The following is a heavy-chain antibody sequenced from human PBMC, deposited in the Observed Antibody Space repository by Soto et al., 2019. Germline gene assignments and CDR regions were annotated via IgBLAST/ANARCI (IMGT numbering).Heavy chain of an antibody. D-gene: IGHD3-3*01. CDR1: GFTFSSYW. V-gene: IGHV3-7*01. CDR2: INQDGSEK. CDR3: ARDVKNFPITIFGVVYAGPDY. Sequence: EVQLVESGGGLVQPGGSLRLSCAASGFTFSSYWMSWVRQAPGKGLEWVANINQDGSEKYYVDSVKGRFTISRDNAKNSLYLQTNSLRAEDTAVYYCARDVKNFPITIFGVVYAGPDYWGQGTLVTVSS. J-gene: IGHJ4*02.